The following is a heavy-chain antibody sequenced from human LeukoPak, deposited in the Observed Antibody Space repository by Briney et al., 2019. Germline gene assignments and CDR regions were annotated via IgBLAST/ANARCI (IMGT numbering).Heavy chain of an antibody. CDR3: AKGLGSSSWFNFDY. Sequence: GGSLRLSCAASGFTLDDYAMHWVRQAPGKGLEWVSGISWNSGSIGYADSVKGRFTISRDNAKNSLYLQMNSLRAEDMALYYCAKGLGSSSWFNFDYWGQGTLVTVSS. V-gene: IGHV3-9*03. CDR2: ISWNSGSI. D-gene: IGHD6-13*01. CDR1: GFTLDDYA. J-gene: IGHJ4*02.